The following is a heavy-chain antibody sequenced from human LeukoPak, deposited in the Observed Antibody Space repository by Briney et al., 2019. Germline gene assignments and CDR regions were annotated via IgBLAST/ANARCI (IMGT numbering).Heavy chain of an antibody. CDR2: ILYSGST. J-gene: IGHJ3*02. D-gene: IGHD3-9*01. CDR3: ARGRRYKLGHVACHI. Sequence: PSQTLSLTCTVSARSVINFYSGCVRHPPGNGLEWVGSILYSGSTNYNPSLKGRVTFSVDTFKNQFSLELSSRTGGDPGVYFRARGRRYKLGHVACHIWGQGTRVSVS. V-gene: IGHV4-59*02. CDR1: ARSVINFY.